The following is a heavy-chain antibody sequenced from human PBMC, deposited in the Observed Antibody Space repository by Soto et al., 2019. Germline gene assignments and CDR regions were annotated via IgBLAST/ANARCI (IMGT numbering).Heavy chain of an antibody. CDR3: ARSSIVPRLLMYPFDY. V-gene: IGHV4-39*01. J-gene: IGHJ4*02. CDR2: IYYDGNT. CDR1: GGSITSSSHY. D-gene: IGHD2-8*01. Sequence: SETLSLTCIVSGGSITSSSHYWGWIRQPPGKGLESIGNIYYDGNTYYNPSLKSRVTISFDTSKNQFSLRLNSVTAADTAVYYCARSSIVPRLLMYPFDYWGQGTLVTVS.